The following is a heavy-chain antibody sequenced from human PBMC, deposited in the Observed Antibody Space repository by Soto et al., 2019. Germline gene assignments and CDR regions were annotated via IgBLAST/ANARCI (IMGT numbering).Heavy chain of an antibody. J-gene: IGHJ3*01. CDR1: GDSVSSDITS. CDR2: TYYRSKWFP. Sequence: QGQLQQSGPGLVKPSQTLSLTCAISGDSVSSDITSWNWIRQSPSRGLEWLGRTYYRSKWFPDYAAALESRITINPATCKNKFSLELNSMTPEDTAVYYCARGNDLEVWGQGTVVTVSS. D-gene: IGHD3-10*01. CDR3: ARGNDLEV. V-gene: IGHV6-1*01.